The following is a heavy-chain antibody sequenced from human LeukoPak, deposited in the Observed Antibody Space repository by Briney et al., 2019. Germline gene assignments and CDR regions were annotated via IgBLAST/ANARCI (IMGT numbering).Heavy chain of an antibody. D-gene: IGHD3-10*01. V-gene: IGHV3-23*01. CDR1: GFTFSSYT. CDR2: ISGSGGST. Sequence: GGSLRLSCAASGFTFSSYTMNWVRQTPGEGLEWVSAISGSGGSTYYADSVKGRFTISRDNSKNTLYLQMNSLGAEDTAVYYCGCGYYSGSGSYYYDYWGQGTLVTVSS. J-gene: IGHJ4*02. CDR3: GCGYYSGSGSYYYDY.